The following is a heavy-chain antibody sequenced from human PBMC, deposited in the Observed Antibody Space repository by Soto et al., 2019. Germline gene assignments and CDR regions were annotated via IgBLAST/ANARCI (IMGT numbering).Heavy chain of an antibody. Sequence: TLSLTCTVSGGSTSSSTYSWGWIRQPPGKGLEWIGSIYNSGVDYNPSLQSRVTISVDTSKTQFSLRLTSVTAADTALYYCARHPTGFPNWIDPWGQGIMVTVSS. CDR1: GGSTSSSTYS. V-gene: IGHV4-39*01. CDR3: ARHPTGFPNWIDP. J-gene: IGHJ5*02. CDR2: IYNSGV. D-gene: IGHD2-15*01.